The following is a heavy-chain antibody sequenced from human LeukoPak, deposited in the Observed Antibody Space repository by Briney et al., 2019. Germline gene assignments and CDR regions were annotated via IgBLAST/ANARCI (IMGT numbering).Heavy chain of an antibody. CDR3: AKDSSLYGTSWWGNYFDY. CDR1: GFTFSSYG. J-gene: IGHJ4*02. D-gene: IGHD6-13*01. V-gene: IGHV3-30*02. CDR2: IRYDGSNK. Sequence: GGSLRLSCAASGFTFSSYGMHWVRQAPRKGLGWVTFIRYDGSNKYYTDSVKGRFTISRGNSYKTLYLQMNRLRAEDTAVYYCAKDSSLYGTSWWGNYFDYWGQGNLVTVSS.